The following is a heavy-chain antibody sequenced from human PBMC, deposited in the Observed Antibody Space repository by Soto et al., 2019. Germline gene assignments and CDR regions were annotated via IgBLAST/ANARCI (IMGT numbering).Heavy chain of an antibody. J-gene: IGHJ6*02. V-gene: IGHV3-49*04. D-gene: IGHD3-3*01. CDR3: TRDGDFYGMDV. CDR1: GFTSDDYA. CDR2: ATSQAFGGTT. Sequence: GGSLRLSCTFSGFTSDDYALTWVRQAPGKGLEWVAFATSQAFGGTTDYAASVKGRFTISRDDSQTVAYLQMNSLQTEDTAIYYCTRDGDFYGMDVWGQGTTVTVSS.